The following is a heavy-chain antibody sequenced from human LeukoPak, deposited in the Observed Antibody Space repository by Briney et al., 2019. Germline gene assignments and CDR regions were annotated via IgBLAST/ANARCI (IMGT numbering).Heavy chain of an antibody. V-gene: IGHV3-21*01. D-gene: IGHD1-26*01. Sequence: PGGSLRLSCAASGFTFSSYSMNWVRQAPGKGLEWVSSISSSSSYIYYADSVKGRFTISRDNAKNSLYLQMNSLRAEDTAVYYCARVELDYSGSYFAYWGQGTLVTVSS. CDR2: ISSSSSYI. J-gene: IGHJ4*02. CDR3: ARVELDYSGSYFAY. CDR1: GFTFSSYS.